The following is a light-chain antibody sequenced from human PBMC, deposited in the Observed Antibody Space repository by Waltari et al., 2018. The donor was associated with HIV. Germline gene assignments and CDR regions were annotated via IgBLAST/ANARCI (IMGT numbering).Light chain of an antibody. J-gene: IGKJ4*01. CDR1: QGISSA. Sequence: AIQLTQSPSSLSASVGDRVTITCRASQGISSALAWYQQKPGKPPKLLIYDASSLARGVPSRFSGRGSGTDFTLTISSLQPEDFATYYCQQFNSFPPLTFGGGTKVEI. CDR3: QQFNSFPPLT. CDR2: DAS. V-gene: IGKV1-13*02.